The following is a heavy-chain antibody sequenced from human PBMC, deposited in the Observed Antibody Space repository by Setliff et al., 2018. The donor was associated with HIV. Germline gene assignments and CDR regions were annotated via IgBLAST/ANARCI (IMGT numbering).Heavy chain of an antibody. CDR2: IKQDGSEM. Sequence: PGGSLRLSCAASGFTFSSYWMSWVRQAPGKGLEWVANIKQDGSEMYYVDSVKGRFTISRDNAKNSVYLQMNSLRVEDTAMYYCTKDHLSGWASDCWGQGTLVTVSS. D-gene: IGHD6-19*01. J-gene: IGHJ4*02. V-gene: IGHV3-7*01. CDR1: GFTFSSYW. CDR3: TKDHLSGWASDC.